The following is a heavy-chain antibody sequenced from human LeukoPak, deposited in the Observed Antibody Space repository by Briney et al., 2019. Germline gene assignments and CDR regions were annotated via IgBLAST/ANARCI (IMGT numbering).Heavy chain of an antibody. D-gene: IGHD3-22*01. CDR2: IYHSGST. CDR1: GYFISSGYY. V-gene: IGHV4-38-2*02. Sequence: SETLSLTCTVSGYFISSGYYWGWIRQPPGKGLEWIGSIYHSGSTYYNPSLKSRVTISVDTSKNQFSLKLSSVTAADTVVYYCARVYDSSGYPPCWGQGTLVAVSS. CDR3: ARVYDSSGYPPC. J-gene: IGHJ4*02.